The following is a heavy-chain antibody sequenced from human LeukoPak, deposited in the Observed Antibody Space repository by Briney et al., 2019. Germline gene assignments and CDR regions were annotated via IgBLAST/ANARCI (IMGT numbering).Heavy chain of an antibody. CDR2: IDHSGST. V-gene: IGHV4-34*01. Sequence: SETLSLTCAVSGGSFSGYYWNWIRQPPGKGLEWIGEIDHSGSTNYNPSLKSRVTILVDTSKNQFSLKLSSVTAADTAVYYCARVPGGALNWFDPWGQGTLVTVSS. J-gene: IGHJ5*02. D-gene: IGHD1-1*01. CDR1: GGSFSGYY. CDR3: ARVPGGALNWFDP.